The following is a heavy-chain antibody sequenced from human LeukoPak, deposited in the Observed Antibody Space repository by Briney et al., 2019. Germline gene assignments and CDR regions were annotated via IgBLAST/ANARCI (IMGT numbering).Heavy chain of an antibody. J-gene: IGHJ4*02. CDR3: ARETIVVVIPNNYYFDY. Sequence: SETLSLTCTVSGGSISSYYWSWIRQPAGKGLEWIGRIYTSGSTNYNPSLKSRVTMSVDTSKNQFSLKLSSETAADTAVYYCARETIVVVIPNNYYFDYWGQGTLVTVSS. V-gene: IGHV4-4*07. CDR1: GGSISSYY. CDR2: IYTSGST. D-gene: IGHD3-22*01.